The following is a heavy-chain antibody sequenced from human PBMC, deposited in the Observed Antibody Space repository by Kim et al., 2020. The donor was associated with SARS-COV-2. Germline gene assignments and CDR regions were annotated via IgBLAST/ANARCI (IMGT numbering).Heavy chain of an antibody. J-gene: IGHJ3*02. CDR1: GGSISSYY. V-gene: IGHV4-59*01. CDR2: IYYSGST. CDR3: ARWGELLQAFDI. Sequence: SETLSLTCTVSGGSISSYYWSWIRQPPGKGLEWIGYIYYSGSTNYNPSLKSRVTISVDTSKNQFSLKLSSVTAADTAVYYCARWGELLQAFDIWGQGTMVTVSS. D-gene: IGHD2-21*01.